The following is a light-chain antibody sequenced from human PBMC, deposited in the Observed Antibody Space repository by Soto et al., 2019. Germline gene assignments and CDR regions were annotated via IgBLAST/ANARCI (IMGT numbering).Light chain of an antibody. V-gene: IGKV1-5*01. CDR2: DAS. Sequence: DIQMTQTPSTLSASVGDTVTITCRASQSLSEWLAWYQQKPGKAPKLLIYDASSLERGVPSRFSGSGSGTEFTLTIGSLQHDDFAIYYCQQYKSYFWTFGQGTRVEIK. CDR1: QSLSEW. J-gene: IGKJ1*01. CDR3: QQYKSYFWT.